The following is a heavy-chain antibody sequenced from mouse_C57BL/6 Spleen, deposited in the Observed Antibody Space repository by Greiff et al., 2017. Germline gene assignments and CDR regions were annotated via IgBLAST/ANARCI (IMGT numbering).Heavy chain of an antibody. CDR1: GFSLTSYA. CDR3: ARNEGDGYLAWFAY. V-gene: IGHV2-9-1*01. Sequence: VMLVESGPGLVAPSQSLSITCTVSGFSLTSYAISWVRQPPGKGLEWLGVIWTGGGTNYNSALKSRLSISKDNSKSQVFLKMNSLQTDDTARYYCARNEGDGYLAWFAYWGQGTLVTVSA. D-gene: IGHD2-3*01. J-gene: IGHJ3*01. CDR2: IWTGGGT.